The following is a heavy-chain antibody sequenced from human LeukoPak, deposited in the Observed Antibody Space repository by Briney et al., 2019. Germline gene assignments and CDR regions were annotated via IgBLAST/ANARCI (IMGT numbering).Heavy chain of an antibody. CDR1: GFTFSNYG. CDR3: ARHLSGVTGYTYGRGIDY. Sequence: GGTLRLSCAASGFTFSNYGMSWVRQAPGKGLEWVSSISGSGDSTYYADSVKGRFTISRDNSKNTLYLQMNSLRAEDTAVYYCARHLSGVTGYTYGRGIDYWGQGTLVTVSS. J-gene: IGHJ4*02. CDR2: ISGSGDST. V-gene: IGHV3-23*01. D-gene: IGHD5-18*01.